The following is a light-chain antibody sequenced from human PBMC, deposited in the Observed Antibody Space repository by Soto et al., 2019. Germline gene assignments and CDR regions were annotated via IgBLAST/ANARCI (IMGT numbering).Light chain of an antibody. J-gene: IGKJ2*01. CDR2: AAS. CDR1: QSVASNY. Sequence: EIVLTQSPGTLSLSPGEGATLSCRASQSVASNYLAWYQQKLGQAPRLLIYAASRRAIGIPDRFSGSGSGTDFTLTSSRLEPEDFAVYYCQYYGGSAYTVAQGTKLDIK. V-gene: IGKV3-20*01. CDR3: QYYGGSAYT.